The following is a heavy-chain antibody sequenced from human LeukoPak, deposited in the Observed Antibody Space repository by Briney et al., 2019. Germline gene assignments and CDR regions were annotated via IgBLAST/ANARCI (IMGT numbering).Heavy chain of an antibody. CDR1: GFTFSSYS. CDR2: ISSTSSFI. V-gene: IGHV3-21*01. J-gene: IGHJ4*02. Sequence: GGSLRLSCAASGFTFSSYSINWVRQAPGKGLEWVSCISSTSSFIYYADSVKGRFTISRDNAKNSLYLQMNSLRAEDTAVYYCASLLAFCTTTRCPDYWGQGTLVTVSS. D-gene: IGHD2-2*01. CDR3: ASLLAFCTTTRCPDY.